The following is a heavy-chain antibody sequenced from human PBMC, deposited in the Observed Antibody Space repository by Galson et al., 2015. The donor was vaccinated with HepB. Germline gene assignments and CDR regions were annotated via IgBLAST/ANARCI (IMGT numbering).Heavy chain of an antibody. CDR3: TRDLRGLTTVD. V-gene: IGHV3-30-3*01. D-gene: IGHD4-11*01. Sequence: SLRLSCAASGFTFSSYAMHWVRQAPGKGLEWVAVISYDGSNKYYADSVKGRFTISRDNSKNTLYLQMNSLRAEDTAVYYCTRDLRGLTTVDWGQGTLVTVSS. CDR2: ISYDGSNK. CDR1: GFTFSSYA. J-gene: IGHJ4*02.